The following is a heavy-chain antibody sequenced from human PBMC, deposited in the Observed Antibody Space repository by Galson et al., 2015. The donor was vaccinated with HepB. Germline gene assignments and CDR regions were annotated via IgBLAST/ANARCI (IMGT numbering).Heavy chain of an antibody. V-gene: IGHV3-7*01. D-gene: IGHD1-26*01. CDR1: GFTFSTYW. CDR2: IRPDEGEI. Sequence: SLRLSCAASGFTFSTYWMSWVRQAPGKGLEWVANIRPDEGEIYYMDSVKGRLTISRDNAKNSLYLQMDNLRAGDTAVYYCARDKVVGPTKFDYWGQGTLVTVSS. J-gene: IGHJ4*02. CDR3: ARDKVVGPTKFDY.